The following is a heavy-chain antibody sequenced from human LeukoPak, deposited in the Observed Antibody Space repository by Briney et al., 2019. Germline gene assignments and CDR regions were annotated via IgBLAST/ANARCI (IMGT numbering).Heavy chain of an antibody. V-gene: IGHV3-23*01. J-gene: IGHJ4*02. CDR1: GFTFSDYT. CDR3: AKGSYYDSSGSFYFDY. D-gene: IGHD3-22*01. CDR2: ISGSGDNT. Sequence: GGSLRLSCAASGFTFSDYTMSWVRQAPGKGLEWVSGISGSGDNTYYADSVKGRFTISRVNSKNTLYVQVNSLGTEDTAAYYCAKGSYYDSSGSFYFDYWGQGTLVTVSS.